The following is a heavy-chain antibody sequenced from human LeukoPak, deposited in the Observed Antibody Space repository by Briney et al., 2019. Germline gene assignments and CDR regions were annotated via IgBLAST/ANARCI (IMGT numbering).Heavy chain of an antibody. CDR1: GFTFSSYS. Sequence: GGSLRLSCAASGFTFSSYSMNWVRQAPGKGLEWVSSISSSSSYIYYADSVKGRFTISRDNAKNSLYLQMNSLRAEDKAVYYCARDNQLVRAFDIWGQGTMVTVSS. CDR2: ISSSSSYI. D-gene: IGHD6-6*01. CDR3: ARDNQLVRAFDI. V-gene: IGHV3-21*01. J-gene: IGHJ3*02.